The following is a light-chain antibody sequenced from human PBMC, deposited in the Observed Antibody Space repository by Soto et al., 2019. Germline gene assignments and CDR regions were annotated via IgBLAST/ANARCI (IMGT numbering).Light chain of an antibody. CDR2: EVS. V-gene: IGLV2-14*01. Sequence: QSALTQPASVSGSPGQTITISCTGTSSDIGAYNYVSWYQQHPGKAPKLMIYEVSNRPLGVSNRFSASKSDNTASLTISGLQAEDEADYYCSSYSTSSTLIFGGGTKVTVL. CDR1: SSDIGAYNY. CDR3: SSYSTSSTLI. J-gene: IGLJ2*01.